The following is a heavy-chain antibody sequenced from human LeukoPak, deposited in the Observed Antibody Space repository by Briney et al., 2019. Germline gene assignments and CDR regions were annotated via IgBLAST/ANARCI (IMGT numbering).Heavy chain of an antibody. CDR1: GFTFSSYD. CDR3: AKGTEPYIVVVPAAISKFDP. J-gene: IGHJ5*02. CDR2: IRYDGSNK. Sequence: PGGSLRLSCAASGFTFSSYDMHWVREAPGKGLEWVAFIRYDGSNKYYADSVKGRFTISRDNSKNTLYLQMNSLRAEDTAVYYCAKGTEPYIVVVPAAISKFDPWGQGTLVTVSS. V-gene: IGHV3-30*02. D-gene: IGHD2-2*01.